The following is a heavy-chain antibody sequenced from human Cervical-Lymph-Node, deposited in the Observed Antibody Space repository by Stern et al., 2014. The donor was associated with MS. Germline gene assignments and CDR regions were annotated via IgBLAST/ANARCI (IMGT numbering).Heavy chain of an antibody. CDR3: ARDTSSPERSDW. Sequence: DVQLVESGGGVIQPGGSLRLSCTASGFTVSRDYMTWVRQAPGQGLEWVSLITNVGSTFYPDSVKGRFTISRDDSKNTVYLHMTSLRAEDTAMYYCARDTSSPERSDWWGQGTLVTVSS. J-gene: IGHJ4*02. CDR1: GFTVSRDY. V-gene: IGHV3-53*01. D-gene: IGHD1-1*01. CDR2: ITNVGST.